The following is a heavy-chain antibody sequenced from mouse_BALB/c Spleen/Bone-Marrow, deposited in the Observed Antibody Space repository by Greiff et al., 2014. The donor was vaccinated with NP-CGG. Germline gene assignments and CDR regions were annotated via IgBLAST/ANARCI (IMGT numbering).Heavy chain of an antibody. CDR3: ARHQRYYAMDY. CDR1: GFTFSSYG. Sequence: DVMLVESGGDLVKPGGSLKLSCAASGFTFSSYGMSWGRQTPDKRLEWVATISSGGSNTYYPDSVKGRFTISRDNAKNTLYLQMSSQKSEDTAMYYCARHQRYYAMDYWGQGTSVTVSS. J-gene: IGHJ4*01. CDR2: ISSGGSNT. V-gene: IGHV5-6*02.